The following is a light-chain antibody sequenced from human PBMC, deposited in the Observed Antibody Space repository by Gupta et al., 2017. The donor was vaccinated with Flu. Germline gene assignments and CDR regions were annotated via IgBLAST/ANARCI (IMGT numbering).Light chain of an antibody. CDR3: RQENTHPWT. CDR1: QSITMW. Sequence: DIKMTQSPSTLSASVGDRVTITCRARQSITMWLAWYQQKPEKAPILLIYMASNSDTGVPSSFSGSGSGAAFTLTIISLQPDDFATYYCRQENTHPWTFGQGTMVEI. J-gene: IGKJ1*01. CDR2: MAS. V-gene: IGKV1-5*03.